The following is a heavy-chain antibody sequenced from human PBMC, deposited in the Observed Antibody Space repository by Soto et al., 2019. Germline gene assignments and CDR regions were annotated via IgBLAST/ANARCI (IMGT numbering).Heavy chain of an antibody. Sequence: PSETLSLTCTVSGGSISSSSYYWGWIRQPPGKGLEWIGSIYYSGSTYYNPSLESRVTISVDTSKNQFSLKLSSVTAADTAVYYCASRLVTYFDYWGQGTLVTVSS. CDR3: ASRLVTYFDY. V-gene: IGHV4-39*01. J-gene: IGHJ4*02. D-gene: IGHD2-21*02. CDR1: GGSISSSSYY. CDR2: IYYSGST.